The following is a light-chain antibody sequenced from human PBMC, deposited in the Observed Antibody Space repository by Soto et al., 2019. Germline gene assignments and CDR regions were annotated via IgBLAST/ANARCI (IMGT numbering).Light chain of an antibody. CDR1: ASNIGRDP. Sequence: QSVLTQPPSASGAPGQRVTISCSGSASNIGRDPVNWYQQVPGTAPKLLIYENNHRPSGVPDRFSGSKSGTSASLVISGLQSEDEAAYFCAGWDGSLKGFVFGTGTKLTVL. CDR2: ENN. CDR3: AGWDGSLKGFV. V-gene: IGLV1-44*01. J-gene: IGLJ1*01.